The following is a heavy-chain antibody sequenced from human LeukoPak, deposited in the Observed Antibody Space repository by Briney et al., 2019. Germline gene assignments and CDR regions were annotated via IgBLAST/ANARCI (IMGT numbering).Heavy chain of an antibody. CDR3: ARADRLGAALLASFDY. J-gene: IGHJ4*02. D-gene: IGHD3-16*01. CDR2: ISSSSSYI. Sequence: GGSLRLSCAASGFTFDDYGMSWVRQAPGKGLEWVSSISSSSSYIYYADSVKGRFTISRDNAKNSLYLQMNSLRAEDTAVYCCARADRLGAALLASFDYWGQGTLVTVSS. CDR1: GFTFDDYG. V-gene: IGHV3-21*01.